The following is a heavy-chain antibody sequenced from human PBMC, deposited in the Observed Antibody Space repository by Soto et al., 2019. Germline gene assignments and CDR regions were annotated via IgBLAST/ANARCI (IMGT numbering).Heavy chain of an antibody. J-gene: IGHJ4*02. CDR1: AKTFTSNG. Sequence: GDSVKVSCKASAKTFTSNGFYWVRQAPGQGLEWMGWISAYNGNTNYAQKFQGRVTLTTDKSTSTAYMELRSLRFDDTAVFYCATAGYPSGWPWDPHDYWGQGTLVTVSS. V-gene: IGHV1-18*01. CDR2: ISAYNGNT. D-gene: IGHD6-19*01. CDR3: ATAGYPSGWPWDPHDY.